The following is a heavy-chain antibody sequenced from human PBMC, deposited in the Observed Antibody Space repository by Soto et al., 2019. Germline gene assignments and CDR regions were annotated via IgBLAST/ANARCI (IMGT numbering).Heavy chain of an antibody. CDR1: GYTFTGYY. CDR3: VREHDPHCSGPRCYMGAMDV. CDR2: INPNSGDT. J-gene: IGHJ6*02. V-gene: IGHV1-2*02. D-gene: IGHD2-2*02. Sequence: ASVKVSCKASGYTFTGYYVHWVRQAPGQGLEWMGWINPNSGDTYLAQRFQGRVTMNRDTSIGTAYMELRGLTSDDTAVYYCVREHDPHCSGPRCYMGAMDVWGQGTTVTVSS.